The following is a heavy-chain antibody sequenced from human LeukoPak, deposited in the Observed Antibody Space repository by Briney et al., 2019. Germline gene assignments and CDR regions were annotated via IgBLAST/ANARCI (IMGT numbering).Heavy chain of an antibody. D-gene: IGHD3-16*01. CDR1: VYTFSRYG. J-gene: IGHJ4*02. Sequence: ASVKVSCKASVYTFSRYGMHWVSQAPGQRLEWMGRINAGNENTKYSQKFQGRVSITRDTSASTAYMELSSLTSEDTAVYYCARDLYGDYFDYWGQGTLVTVSS. CDR3: ARDLYGDYFDY. V-gene: IGHV1-3*01. CDR2: INAGNENT.